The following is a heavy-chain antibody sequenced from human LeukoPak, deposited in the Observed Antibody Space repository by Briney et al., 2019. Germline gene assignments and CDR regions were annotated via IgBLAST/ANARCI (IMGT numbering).Heavy chain of an antibody. CDR2: IYHSGST. J-gene: IGHJ4*02. Sequence: SETLSLTCTVSGGSISSGGYYWSWIRQHPGKGLEWIGEIYHSGSTNYNPSLKSRVTISVDTSKNQFSLKLSSVTAADTAVYYCARGLHYYDSSDHWGQGTLVTVSS. CDR1: GGSISSGGYY. CDR3: ARGLHYYDSSDH. D-gene: IGHD3-22*01. V-gene: IGHV4-31*03.